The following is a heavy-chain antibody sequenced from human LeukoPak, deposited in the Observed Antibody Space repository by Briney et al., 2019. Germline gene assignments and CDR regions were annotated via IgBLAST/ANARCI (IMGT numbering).Heavy chain of an antibody. CDR3: ARDRSREQWLVTYTFDI. J-gene: IGHJ3*02. CDR1: GFAFSSYE. D-gene: IGHD6-19*01. Sequence: PGGSLRLSCAASGFAFSSYEMHWVRQAPGKGLGWVAVISYDGSNKYYADSVKGRFTISRDNSKNTLYLQMNSLRAEDTAVYYCARDRSREQWLVTYTFDIWGQGTMVTVSS. V-gene: IGHV3-30*04. CDR2: ISYDGSNK.